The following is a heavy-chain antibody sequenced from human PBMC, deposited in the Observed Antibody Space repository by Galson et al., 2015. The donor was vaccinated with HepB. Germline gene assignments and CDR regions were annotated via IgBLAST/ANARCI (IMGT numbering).Heavy chain of an antibody. D-gene: IGHD1-26*01. CDR2: ISSNGGST. J-gene: IGHJ4*02. V-gene: IGHV3-64D*06. CDR3: VKVKGSPAEYYFDY. CDR1: GFTFSSYA. Sequence: SLRLSCAASGFTFSSYAMHWVRQAPGKGLEYVSAISSNGGSTYYADSVKGRFTISRDNSKNTLYLQMSSLRAEDTAVYYCVKVKGSPAEYYFDYWGQGTLVTVSS.